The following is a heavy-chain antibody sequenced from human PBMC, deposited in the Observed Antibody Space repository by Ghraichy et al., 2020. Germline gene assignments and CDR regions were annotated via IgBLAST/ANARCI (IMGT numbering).Heavy chain of an antibody. CDR2: IYYSGST. D-gene: IGHD2-21*02. Sequence: SETLSLTCTVSGGSISSYYWSWIRQPPGKGLEWIGYIYYSGSTNYNPSLKSRVTISVDTSKNQFSLKLSSVTAEDTAVYYCARWAGGDCRGPCFQHWGQGTLVTVSS. CDR1: GGSISSYY. J-gene: IGHJ1*01. CDR3: ARWAGGDCRGPCFQH. V-gene: IGHV4-59*01.